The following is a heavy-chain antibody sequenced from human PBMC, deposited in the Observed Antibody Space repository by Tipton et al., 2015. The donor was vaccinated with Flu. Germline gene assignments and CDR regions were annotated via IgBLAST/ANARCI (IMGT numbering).Heavy chain of an antibody. CDR1: GFSVSRNY. CDR2: IYSGGST. J-gene: IGHJ6*02. D-gene: IGHD1-26*01. Sequence: VQLVQSGGGLIQRGGSLRLSCAASGFSVSRNYMSWVRQAPGKGLEWVSVIYSGGSTDYADSVKGRFTISRDNSKTTLYLQMNSLRVEDTAVYYCARDRVVGAAAGYYYSYYGMDVWGQGTTVTVSS. CDR3: ARDRVVGAAAGYYYSYYGMDV. V-gene: IGHV3-53*01.